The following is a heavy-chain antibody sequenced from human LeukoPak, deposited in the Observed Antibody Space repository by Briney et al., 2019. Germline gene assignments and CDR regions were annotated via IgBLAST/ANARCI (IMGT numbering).Heavy chain of an antibody. J-gene: IGHJ6*03. V-gene: IGHV3-23*01. CDR1: GSTFSSYA. CDR3: AKADTYYYYYYMDV. Sequence: PGGSLRLSCAASGSTFSSYAMSWVRQAPGKGLEWVSAISGSGGSTYYADSVKGRFTISRDNSKNTLYLQMNSLRAEDTAVYYCAKADTYYYYYYMDVWGKGTTVTVSS. CDR2: ISGSGGST. D-gene: IGHD3-9*01.